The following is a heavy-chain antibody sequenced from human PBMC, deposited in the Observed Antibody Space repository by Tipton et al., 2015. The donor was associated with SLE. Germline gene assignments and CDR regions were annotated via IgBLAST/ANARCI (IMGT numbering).Heavy chain of an antibody. CDR1: GFTFSGSA. J-gene: IGHJ6*02. V-gene: IGHV3-73*01. D-gene: IGHD3-10*01. CDR3: TSGNVGSATRDYYYYYGMDV. CDR2: IRSKASSYAT. Sequence: SLRLSCAASGFTFSGSAMHWVRQASGKGLEWVGRIRSKASSYATAYAASVKGRFTISRDDSKNMAYLQMNSLKTEDTAVYYCTSGNVGSATRDYYYYYGMDVWGQGTTVTVSS.